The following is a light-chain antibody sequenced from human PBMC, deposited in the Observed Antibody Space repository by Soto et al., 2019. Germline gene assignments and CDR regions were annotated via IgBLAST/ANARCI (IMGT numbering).Light chain of an antibody. CDR2: WAS. CDR1: QPVLRSSNNKNH. V-gene: IGKV4-1*01. Sequence: DMVMTQSPDSLTVSLGERATINCKASQPVLRSSNNKNHLAWYQQKPTQSPKMLISWASTRESGVPDRFSGSGSGTEFTLTISSLQAEDAAVYDCQQYYDVPVTFGQGTRLEIK. CDR3: QQYYDVPVT. J-gene: IGKJ5*01.